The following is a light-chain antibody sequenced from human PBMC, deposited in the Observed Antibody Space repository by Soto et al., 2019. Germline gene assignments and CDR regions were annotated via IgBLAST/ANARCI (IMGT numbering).Light chain of an antibody. V-gene: IGLV1-47*01. CDR2: KNN. Sequence: VLTQPPSASETPGQRVTISCSGSSSNTGSNDVFWYQQLPGTAPKLLIFKNNQRPSGVPARFSGSKSGASASLALSGLRSEDEGDYYCAAWDDTLSGPHYVFGTGTKVTVL. J-gene: IGLJ1*01. CDR3: AAWDDTLSGPHYV. CDR1: SSNTGSND.